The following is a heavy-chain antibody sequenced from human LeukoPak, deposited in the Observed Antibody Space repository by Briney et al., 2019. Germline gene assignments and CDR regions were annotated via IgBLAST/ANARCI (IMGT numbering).Heavy chain of an antibody. CDR1: GFTFSSYW. J-gene: IGHJ5*02. CDR3: ARDRYRAYP. D-gene: IGHD5-12*01. CDR2: INIDGSST. Sequence: PGGSLRLSCAASGFTFSSYWMHWVRQAPGKGLVWVSRINIDGSSTTYADSVESRFTISRDNAKNTLYLQMNSLRAEDTAVYYCARDRYRAYPWGQGTLVTVSS. V-gene: IGHV3-74*01.